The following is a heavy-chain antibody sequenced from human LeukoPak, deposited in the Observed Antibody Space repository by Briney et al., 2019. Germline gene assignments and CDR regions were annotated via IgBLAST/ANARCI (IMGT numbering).Heavy chain of an antibody. CDR3: ARTGPLTYYYDSSGYFDPNYYYYMDV. CDR1: GGSISSSSYY. CDR2: IYYSGST. Sequence: SETLSLTCTVSGGSISSSSYYWGWIRQPPGKGLEWIGSIYYSGSTYDNPSLKRRVTISVDTSKNQFSLKLSSVTAADTAVYYCARTGPLTYYYDSSGYFDPNYYYYMDVWGKGPTVTVSS. V-gene: IGHV4-39*07. J-gene: IGHJ6*03. D-gene: IGHD3-22*01.